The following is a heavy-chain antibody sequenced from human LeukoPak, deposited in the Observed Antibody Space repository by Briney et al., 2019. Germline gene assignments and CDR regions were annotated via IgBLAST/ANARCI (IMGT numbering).Heavy chain of an antibody. J-gene: IGHJ4*02. Sequence: GGSLRLSCAASGFTFSSYSMNWVLQAPGKGLEWVSSISSSSSYIYYADSVKGRFTISRDNAKNSLYLQMNSLRAEDTAVYYCARGAYCSGGSCYSDFDYWGQGTLVTVSS. CDR1: GFTFSSYS. CDR3: ARGAYCSGGSCYSDFDY. D-gene: IGHD2-15*01. V-gene: IGHV3-21*01. CDR2: ISSSSSYI.